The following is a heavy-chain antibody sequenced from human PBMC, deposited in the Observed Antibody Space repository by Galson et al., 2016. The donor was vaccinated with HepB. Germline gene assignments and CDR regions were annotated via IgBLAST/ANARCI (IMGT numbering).Heavy chain of an antibody. CDR1: GFTFSSYS. D-gene: IGHD1-26*01. V-gene: IGHV3-21*01. CDR3: ARGDIVGAIFDY. Sequence: SLRLSCAASGFTFSSYSMNWVRQAPGKGLEWVSSISSSSSYIYYADSVKGRFTVSRDNAKNSLYLQMNSLRAEATAFYYCARGDIVGAIFDYWGKGTLVTVSS. J-gene: IGHJ4*02. CDR2: ISSSSSYI.